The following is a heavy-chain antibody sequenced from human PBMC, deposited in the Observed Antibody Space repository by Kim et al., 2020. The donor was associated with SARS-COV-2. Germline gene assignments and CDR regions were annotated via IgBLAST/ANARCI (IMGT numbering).Heavy chain of an antibody. CDR3: ARNLVGDTDLGP. J-gene: IGHJ5*02. CDR1: GFTFSSHV. CDR2: ISYEGSTQ. Sequence: GGSLRLSWAASGFTFSSHVMHWVRQAPGKGLEWVALISYEGSTQRYTDSVKGRFTVSRDNSKNILFLQMNSLRPEDTAVYYCARNLVGDTDLGPWGQGTLVTVSS. D-gene: IGHD1-26*01. V-gene: IGHV3-30*03.